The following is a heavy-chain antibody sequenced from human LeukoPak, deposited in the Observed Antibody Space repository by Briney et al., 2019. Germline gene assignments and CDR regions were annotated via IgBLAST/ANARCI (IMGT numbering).Heavy chain of an antibody. V-gene: IGHV4-34*01. CDR1: GGSISSHY. CDR2: INHSGST. J-gene: IGHJ4*02. Sequence: SETLSLTCTVSGGSISSHYWSWIRQPPGKGLEWIGEINHSGSTNYNPSLKSRVTISVDTSKNQFSLKLSSVTAADTAVYYCARGRARPGIDYWGQGTLVTVSS. CDR3: ARGRARPGIDY. D-gene: IGHD6-6*01.